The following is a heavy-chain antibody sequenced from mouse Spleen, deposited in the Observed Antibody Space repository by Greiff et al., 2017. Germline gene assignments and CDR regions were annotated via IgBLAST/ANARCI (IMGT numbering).Heavy chain of an antibody. CDR1: GFNIKNTY. D-gene: IGHD2-4*01. CDR2: IDPANGNT. CDR3: AYDYDEGAWFAY. V-gene: IGHV14-3*01. J-gene: IGHJ3*01. Sequence: EVQLKESVAELVRPGASVKLSCTASGFNIKNTYMHWVKQRPEQGLEWIGRIDPANGNTKYAPKFQGKATITADTSSNTAYLQLSSLTSEDTAIYYCAYDYDEGAWFAYWGQGTLVTVSA.